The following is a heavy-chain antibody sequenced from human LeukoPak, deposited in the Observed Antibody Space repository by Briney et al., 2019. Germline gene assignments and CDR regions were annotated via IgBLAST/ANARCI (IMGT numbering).Heavy chain of an antibody. V-gene: IGHV3-74*01. CDR3: ARQVVPAENWFDP. Sequence: PGGSLRLSCAASGNYWMHWVRQVPGKGLVWVSHINSDGSWTSYADSVKGRFTISRDNSKNTLYLQMNSLRAEDTAVYYCARQVVPAENWFDPWGQGTLVTVSS. D-gene: IGHD2-2*01. CDR1: GNYW. CDR2: INSDGSWT. J-gene: IGHJ5*02.